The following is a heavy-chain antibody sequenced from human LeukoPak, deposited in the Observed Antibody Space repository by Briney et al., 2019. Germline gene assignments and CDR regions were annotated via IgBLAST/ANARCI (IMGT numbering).Heavy chain of an antibody. V-gene: IGHV4-4*07. D-gene: IGHD2-2*01. CDR3: ARDRCDSTSCSSRGAFDY. J-gene: IGHJ4*02. CDR1: GGFISSYY. Sequence: SETLSLTCSVSGGFISSYYWSWIRQPAGKGLEWIGRIYTSETTNYNPSLKSRLTISVDTSKNQFSLKLSSVTAADTAVYYCARDRCDSTSCSSRGAFDYWGQGILVTVSS. CDR2: IYTSETT.